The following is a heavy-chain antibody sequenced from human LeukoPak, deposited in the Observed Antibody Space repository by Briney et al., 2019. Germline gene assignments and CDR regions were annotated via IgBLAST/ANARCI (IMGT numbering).Heavy chain of an antibody. D-gene: IGHD5-18*01. J-gene: IGHJ4*02. CDR3: AGGETAMDHYFDY. V-gene: IGHV3-11*04. CDR2: ISSNGCTI. CDR1: GFTFSDYY. Sequence: PGGSLRLSCAASGFTFSDYYMRWIRQAPGKGLEWVSYISSNGCTIYYADSVKGRFTISRDNDKNSLYLQMNSLRAEDTAVYYCAGGETAMDHYFDYWGQGTLVTVSS.